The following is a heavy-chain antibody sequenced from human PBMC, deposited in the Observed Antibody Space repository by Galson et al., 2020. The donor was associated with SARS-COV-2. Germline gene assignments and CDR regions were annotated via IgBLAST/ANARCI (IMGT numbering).Heavy chain of an antibody. J-gene: IGHJ6*02. V-gene: IGHV3-33*01. CDR1: GFTFSSYG. D-gene: IGHD6-19*01. CDR3: ARETAVAGTPLGYYYGMDV. CDR2: IWYDGSNK. Sequence: GGSLRLSCAASGFTFSSYGMHWIRQAPGKGLEWVAVIWYDGSNKYYADSVKGRFTISRDNSKNTLYLQMNSLRAEDTAVYYCARETAVAGTPLGYYYGMDVWGQGTTVTVSS.